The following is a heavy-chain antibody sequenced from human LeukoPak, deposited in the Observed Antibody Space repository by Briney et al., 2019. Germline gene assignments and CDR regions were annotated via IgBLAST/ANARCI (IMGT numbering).Heavy chain of an antibody. Sequence: GESLKISCEASGYTFTNYWIGWVRQMPGKGLEWMGIIYPDDSDTKYSPSFQGQVTISADKPISTAYLQWSSLKAADTAMYYCARSRDSSGYYYLIWGQGTLVTVSS. J-gene: IGHJ4*02. CDR3: ARSRDSSGYYYLI. D-gene: IGHD3-22*01. V-gene: IGHV5-51*04. CDR1: GYTFTNYW. CDR2: IYPDDSDT.